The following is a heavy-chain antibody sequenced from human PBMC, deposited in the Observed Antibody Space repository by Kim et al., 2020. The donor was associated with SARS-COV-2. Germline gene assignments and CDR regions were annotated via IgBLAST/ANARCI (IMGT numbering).Heavy chain of an antibody. D-gene: IGHD2-8*01. CDR2: MSYDGSVK. V-gene: IGHV3-30*03. CDR1: GFTLTKYG. J-gene: IGHJ3*02. Sequence: GGSLRLSCEASGFTLTKYGMHWVRQAPGTGLEWVAFMSYDGSVKYYGETVKGRFTISRDTSKNTLFLQMDSLRAEDTAVYYCTRGAVYGNDDFGIWGQGSLVTVSS. CDR3: TRGAVYGNDDFGI.